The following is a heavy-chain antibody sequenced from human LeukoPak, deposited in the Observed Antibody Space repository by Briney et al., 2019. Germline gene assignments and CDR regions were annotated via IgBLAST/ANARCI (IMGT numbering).Heavy chain of an antibody. CDR1: GFSLSTSGVH. CDR3: AHRLGHCSGGTCDKAKYFRH. CDR2: IYWDDDK. J-gene: IGHJ1*01. Sequence: SGPTLLNPTQTLTLTFTFSGFSLSTSGVHMGWIRQPPGKALEWLALIYWDDDKRYSPSLKSRLTITKDTSKNQVVLTMTNMDPVDTATYFCAHRLGHCSGGTCDKAKYFRHWGQGTLVTVSS. V-gene: IGHV2-5*02. D-gene: IGHD2-15*01.